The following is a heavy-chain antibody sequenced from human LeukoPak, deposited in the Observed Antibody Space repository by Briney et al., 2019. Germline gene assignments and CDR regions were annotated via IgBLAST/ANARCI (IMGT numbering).Heavy chain of an antibody. Sequence: GGSLRLSCAASGLAFSSCAMHWVRRAAGKGLEWVAGISYDGSNKYYADSVKGRFTISRDNSKNTLYLQMNSLRAEDTAVYYCARGVVVPAAASTYYYDSSGYYRSWYFDYWGQGTLVTVSS. D-gene: IGHD3-22*01. CDR2: ISYDGSNK. J-gene: IGHJ4*02. CDR3: ARGVVVPAAASTYYYDSSGYYRSWYFDY. V-gene: IGHV3-30-3*01. CDR1: GLAFSSCA.